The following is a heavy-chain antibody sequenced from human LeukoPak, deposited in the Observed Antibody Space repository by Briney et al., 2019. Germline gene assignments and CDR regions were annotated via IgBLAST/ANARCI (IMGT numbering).Heavy chain of an antibody. CDR2: SSSGSTI. Sequence: SSSGSTIYYADSVKGRFTISRDNAKNSLYLQMNSLRAEDTAVYYCARDPGSGYEEHFDYWGQGTLVTVSS. D-gene: IGHD5-12*01. J-gene: IGHJ4*02. CDR3: ARDPGSGYEEHFDY. V-gene: IGHV3-11*01.